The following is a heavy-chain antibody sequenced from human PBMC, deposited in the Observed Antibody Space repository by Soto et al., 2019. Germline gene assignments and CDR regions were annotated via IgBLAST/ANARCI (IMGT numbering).Heavy chain of an antibody. CDR1: GFTFINYA. CDR3: ARKVLGSTTRPDYWYFDL. Sequence: EVQLLESGGGLVQPGGSLRLSCAASGFTFINYAMNWVRQAPGKGLQWVATISGGGDATFYTDSVKGRFTISRDLSSNTGSVQMNRLGADDTAVYYCARKVLGSTTRPDYWYFDLWGRGTLVTVSS. D-gene: IGHD3-10*01. CDR2: ISGGGDAT. J-gene: IGHJ2*01. V-gene: IGHV3-23*01.